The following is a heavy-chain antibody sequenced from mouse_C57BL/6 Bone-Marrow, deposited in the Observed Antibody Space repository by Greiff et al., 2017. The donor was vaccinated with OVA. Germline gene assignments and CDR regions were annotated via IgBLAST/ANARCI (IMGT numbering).Heavy chain of an antibody. CDR3: ARDLLYRGAMDY. V-gene: IGHV5-4*01. J-gene: IGHJ4*01. CDR2: ISDGGSYT. Sequence: EVQLVESGGGLVKPGGSLKLSCAASGFTFSSYAMSWVRQTPEKRLEWVATISDGGSYTYYPDNVKGRFTISRDNAKNNLYLQMSHLKSEDTAMYYCARDLLYRGAMDYWGQGTSVTVSS. D-gene: IGHD2-12*01. CDR1: GFTFSSYA.